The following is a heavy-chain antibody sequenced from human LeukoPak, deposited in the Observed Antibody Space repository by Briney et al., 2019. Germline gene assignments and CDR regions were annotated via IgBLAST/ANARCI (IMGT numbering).Heavy chain of an antibody. D-gene: IGHD3-22*01. CDR1: GGTFSSYA. CDR2: IIPILGIA. J-gene: IGHJ4*02. Sequence: SVKVSCKASGGTFSSYAISWVRQAPGQGLEWMGRIIPILGIANYAQKFQGRVTITADKSTSTAYMELSSLRFEDTAVYYCARSNPAYYDSSGYYFYWGQGTLVTVSS. CDR3: ARSNPAYYDSSGYYFY. V-gene: IGHV1-69*04.